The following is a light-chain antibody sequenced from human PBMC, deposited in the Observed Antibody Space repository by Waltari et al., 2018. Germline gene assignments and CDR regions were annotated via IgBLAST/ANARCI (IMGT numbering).Light chain of an antibody. Sequence: QSVLTQPPSVSAAPGQRVTISCSGGSTNSGNNYVAWYSQFPGTAPKLLIYENTERPSGIPGRFSGSKSGTSATLDITGLQAGDEADYYCGTWDSSLSGAVFGGGTHLTVL. CDR2: ENT. J-gene: IGLJ7*01. CDR3: GTWDSSLSGAV. CDR1: STNSGNNY. V-gene: IGLV1-51*02.